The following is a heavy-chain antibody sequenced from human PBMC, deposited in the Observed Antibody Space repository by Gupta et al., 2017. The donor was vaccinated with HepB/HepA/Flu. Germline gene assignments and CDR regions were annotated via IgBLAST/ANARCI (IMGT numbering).Heavy chain of an antibody. J-gene: IGHJ4*02. D-gene: IGHD4-17*01. CDR2: ISAGGGST. CDR3: AKDRIGDYDY. V-gene: IGHV3-23*01. Sequence: EVQLLESGGGLVQPGGSLRLSCEASGFTFSSSAMSWVRQAPGKGLEWVSAISAGGGSTYYADSVKGRLTISRDNSKNTLYLQMNSLRAEDTAVYYCAKDRIGDYDYWGQGTLVTVSS. CDR1: GFTFSSSA.